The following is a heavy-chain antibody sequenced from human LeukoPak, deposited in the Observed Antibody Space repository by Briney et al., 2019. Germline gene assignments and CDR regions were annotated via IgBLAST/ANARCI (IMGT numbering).Heavy chain of an antibody. CDR3: ARASNTMVRAVY. Sequence: ASVKVSCKASGYILISYNMHWVRQAPGQGLEWLGIINPSGGDTKYAQKFQGRVTLTRDKSTSTVYMELRSLRSDDTAVYYCARASNTMVRAVYWGQGTLVTVSS. CDR1: GYILISYN. V-gene: IGHV1-46*01. D-gene: IGHD3-10*01. J-gene: IGHJ4*02. CDR2: INPSGGDT.